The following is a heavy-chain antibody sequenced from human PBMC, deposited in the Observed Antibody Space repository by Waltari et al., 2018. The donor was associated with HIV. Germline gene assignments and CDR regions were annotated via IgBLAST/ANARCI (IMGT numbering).Heavy chain of an antibody. CDR3: AAVYRAGGYDRDFDY. CDR1: GFTSTSSA. V-gene: IGHV1-58*01. CDR2: IVVGSGNT. Sequence: QMQLVQSGPEVKKHGTPAKVSCKACGFTSTSSAAQWVRQARGKRLEWIGWIVVGSGNTNYAQKFQERVTITRDMSTSTAYMELSSLRSEDTAVYYCAAVYRAGGYDRDFDYWGQGTLVTVSS. J-gene: IGHJ4*02. D-gene: IGHD5-12*01.